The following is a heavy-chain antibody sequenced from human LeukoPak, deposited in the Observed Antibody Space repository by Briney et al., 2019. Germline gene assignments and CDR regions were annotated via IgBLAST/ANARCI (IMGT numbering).Heavy chain of an antibody. D-gene: IGHD6-19*01. CDR1: GDSVSINSAA. Sequence: SQTLSLTCALSGDSVSINSAAWHWIRQSPSRGLEWLGRTYQRSKWYNDYAVSVKSRITINPDISKNQFSLRLNSVTPEDTAVYYCARSPSPYSSGWYFDYWGQGTLVTVSS. J-gene: IGHJ4*02. V-gene: IGHV6-1*01. CDR2: TYQRSKWYN. CDR3: ARSPSPYSSGWYFDY.